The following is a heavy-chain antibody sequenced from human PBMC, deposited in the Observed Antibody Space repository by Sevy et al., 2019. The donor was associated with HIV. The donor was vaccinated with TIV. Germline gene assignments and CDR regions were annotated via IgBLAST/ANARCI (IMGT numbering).Heavy chain of an antibody. CDR2: FDPEDGET. V-gene: IGHV1-24*01. Sequence: ASVKVSCKVSGYSLTELAMHWVRQAPGKGFEWMGGFDPEDGETIYSQKFQGRVTMTEDTSTDTAYMEQRSLRSEDTAVYYCATDLGGSRFGWGQGTLVTVSS. CDR3: ATDLGGSRFG. CDR1: GYSLTELA. J-gene: IGHJ4*02. D-gene: IGHD3-16*01.